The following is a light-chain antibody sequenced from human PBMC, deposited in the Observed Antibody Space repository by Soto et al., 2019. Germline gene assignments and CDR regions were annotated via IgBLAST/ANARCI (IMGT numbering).Light chain of an antibody. CDR2: SNN. V-gene: IGLV1-44*01. CDR3: AAGDDSLNGPVV. Sequence: QAVVTQPPSASGTPGQRVTISCSGSSSNIGSNTVNWYQQLPGTAPKLLIYSNNQRPSGVPDRFSGSKSGTSASLAISGLQSEDEADYYCAAGDDSLNGPVVFGGGTKLTVL. J-gene: IGLJ2*01. CDR1: SSNIGSNT.